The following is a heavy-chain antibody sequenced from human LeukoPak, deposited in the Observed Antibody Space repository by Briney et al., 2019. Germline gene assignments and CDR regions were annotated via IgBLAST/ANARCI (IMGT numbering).Heavy chain of an antibody. CDR2: IYFSGSS. CDR1: GGSISRSRYY. V-gene: IGHV4-39*01. Sequence: PSETLSLTCTVSGGSISRSRYYWGWIRQPPGKGPEWIGTIYFSGSSYYNPSLKSRVTVSVDTSKNQFSLRLSSVTAADTAVYYCANASPMMTTVTSFDYWGQGTLVTVSS. CDR3: ANASPMMTTVTSFDY. J-gene: IGHJ4*02. D-gene: IGHD4-17*01.